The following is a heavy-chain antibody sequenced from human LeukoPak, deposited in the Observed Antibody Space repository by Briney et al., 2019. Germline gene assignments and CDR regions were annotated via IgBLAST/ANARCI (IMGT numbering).Heavy chain of an antibody. Sequence: GGSLRLSCAASGFTFSSYAMSWVRQAPGKGLEWVPAISGSGGSTYYADSVKGRFTISRDNSKNTLYLQMNSLRAEDTAVYYCAKRNGQIIAAAVNFDYWGQGTLVTVSS. CDR3: AKRNGQIIAAAVNFDY. CDR1: GFTFSSYA. CDR2: ISGSGGST. J-gene: IGHJ4*02. D-gene: IGHD6-13*01. V-gene: IGHV3-23*01.